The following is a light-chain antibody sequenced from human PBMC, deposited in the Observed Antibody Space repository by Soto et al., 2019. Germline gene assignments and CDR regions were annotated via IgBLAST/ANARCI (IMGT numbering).Light chain of an antibody. CDR3: QYYEKSSGT. J-gene: IGKJ1*01. Sequence: EIELTQSPGTLPLSPGERATLSCRGSQTFSSSSLAWYQHKPGQAPRLLIYGASIRATGIPDRFSGSGSGTDFTLTISRLEPEDFAVYYCQYYEKSSGTFGQGTKVDIK. CDR2: GAS. V-gene: IGKV3-20*01. CDR1: QTFSSSS.